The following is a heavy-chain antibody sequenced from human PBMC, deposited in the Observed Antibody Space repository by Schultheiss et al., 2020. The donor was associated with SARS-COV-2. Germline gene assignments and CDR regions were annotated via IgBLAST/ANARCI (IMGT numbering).Heavy chain of an antibody. CDR1: GFTFSYYA. J-gene: IGHJ6*02. V-gene: IGHV3-33*08. Sequence: GGSLRLSCAASGFTFSYYAIHWVRQAPGKGLEWVAVIWYDGSNKYYADSVKGRFTISRDNSKNTLYLQMNSLRVEDTAVYYCATSTVAVHSYYYGLDVWGQGTTVTVSS. CDR2: IWYDGSNK. CDR3: ATSTVAVHSYYYGLDV. D-gene: IGHD6-19*01.